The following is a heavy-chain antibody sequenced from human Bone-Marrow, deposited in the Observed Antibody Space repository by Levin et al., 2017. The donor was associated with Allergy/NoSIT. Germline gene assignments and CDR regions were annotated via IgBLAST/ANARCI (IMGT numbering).Heavy chain of an antibody. Sequence: SGPTLVKPTQTLTLTCTFSGFSLSTSGMCVSWVRQSPGKALEWLALIDWDDDKSYSTSLKTRLTISKDTSKNQVVLRMTNMDPVDTATYYCARTRGIAAPFRGYYGMDVWGQGTTVTVSS. CDR1: GFSLSTSGMC. J-gene: IGHJ6*02. CDR3: ARTRGIAAPFRGYYGMDV. D-gene: IGHD6-6*01. CDR2: IDWDDDK. V-gene: IGHV2-70*18.